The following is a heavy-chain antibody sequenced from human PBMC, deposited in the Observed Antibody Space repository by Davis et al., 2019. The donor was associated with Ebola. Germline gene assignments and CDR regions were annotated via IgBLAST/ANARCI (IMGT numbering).Heavy chain of an antibody. CDR2: LNPNSGNT. J-gene: IGHJ3*02. CDR3: ASCGGDCYSGEAFDI. V-gene: IGHV1-8*01. Sequence: ASVKVSCKTSGYTFTNYDINWVRQATGQGLEWMGWLNPNSGNTDSTHKFQGRLTMTKNISIGTAYMELSTLTSEDTAVYYCASCGGDCYSGEAFDIWGQGTMVTVSS. CDR1: GYTFTNYD. D-gene: IGHD2-21*01.